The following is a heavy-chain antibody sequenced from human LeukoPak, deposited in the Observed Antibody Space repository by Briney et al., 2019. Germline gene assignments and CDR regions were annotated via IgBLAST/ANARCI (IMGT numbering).Heavy chain of an antibody. V-gene: IGHV1-2*02. Sequence: ASVKDSCRASGYTFTSYDINWVRQAPGKALEWMGWINPNSGATKYAQKLQGRVTMTRDTSISTAYLELSRQRSDDPPVYNCARGGSSGYPYYYYYMDVWGKGTTVTISS. D-gene: IGHD3-22*01. CDR3: ARGGSSGYPYYYYYMDV. CDR1: GYTFTSYD. CDR2: INPNSGAT. J-gene: IGHJ6*03.